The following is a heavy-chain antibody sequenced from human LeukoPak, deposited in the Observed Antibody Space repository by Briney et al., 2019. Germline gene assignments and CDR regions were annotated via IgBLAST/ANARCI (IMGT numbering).Heavy chain of an antibody. CDR3: ARGHVEMDY. CDR2: IDWDDDK. CDR1: GFSLSTSGMC. V-gene: IGHV2-70*11. J-gene: IGHJ4*02. Sequence: SGPTLFHPTPALTLTCTFSGFSLSTSGMCVSLIRQPPVKALEWLARIDWDDDKYYSTSLKTRLTISKDTSKNQVVLTMPNMDPVDTATYYCARGHVEMDYWGQGTLVTVSS. D-gene: IGHD5-24*01.